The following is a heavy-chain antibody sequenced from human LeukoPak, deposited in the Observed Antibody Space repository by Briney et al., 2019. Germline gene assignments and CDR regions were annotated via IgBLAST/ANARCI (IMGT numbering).Heavy chain of an antibody. CDR1: GFTFDDYA. J-gene: IGHJ6*02. CDR3: ARARRIQLWPYYYGMDV. V-gene: IGHV3-53*01. Sequence: GRSLRLSCAASGFTFDDYAMHWVRQAPGKGLEWVSVIYSGGSTYYADSVKGRFTISRDNSKNTLYLQMNSLRAEDTAVYYCARARRIQLWPYYYGMDVWGQGTTVTVSS. D-gene: IGHD5-18*01. CDR2: IYSGGST.